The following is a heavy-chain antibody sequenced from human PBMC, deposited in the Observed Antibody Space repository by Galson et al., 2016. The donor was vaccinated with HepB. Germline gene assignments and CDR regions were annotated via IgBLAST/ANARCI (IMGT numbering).Heavy chain of an antibody. CDR1: GFTFSTSP. CDR2: ISGSGDRR. CDR3: TRDPASYN. D-gene: IGHD2-21*01. Sequence: SLRLSCAASGFTFSTSPMSWVRRAPGKGLEWLSSISGSGDRRYYTDSVKGRFTISRDTSKNTLYLQMSSLRVDDTALYYCTRDPASYNWGQGTLVLVSS. J-gene: IGHJ4*02. V-gene: IGHV3-23*01.